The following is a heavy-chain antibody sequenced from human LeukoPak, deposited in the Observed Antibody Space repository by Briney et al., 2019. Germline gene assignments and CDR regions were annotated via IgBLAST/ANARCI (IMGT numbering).Heavy chain of an antibody. J-gene: IGHJ6*02. V-gene: IGHV3-53*01. CDR3: ARVGTASYDYGMDV. Sequence: PGGSLRLSCAASGFSFRSYTMNWVRQAPGKGLEWVSVIYSGGTAYHADSVKGRFTVSRDNSKNTVYLQMNSLRVEDTAVYYCARVGTASYDYGMDVWGQGTTVIVSS. D-gene: IGHD5-18*01. CDR1: GFSFRSYT. CDR2: IYSGGTA.